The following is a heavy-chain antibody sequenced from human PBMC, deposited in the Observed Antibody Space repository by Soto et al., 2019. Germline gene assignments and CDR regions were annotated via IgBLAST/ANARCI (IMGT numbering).Heavy chain of an antibody. CDR3: AAPDYASDRMGFDI. CDR2: IVVGSGNT. V-gene: IGHV1-58*02. J-gene: IGHJ3*02. Sequence: QMQLVQSGPELKKPGSSVQVSCKASGFTFTSSAMQWVRQARGQRREWIGWIVVGSGNTNYAQKFQERVTITRDMSTSTAYMELSSPRSEDTAVYYCAAPDYASDRMGFDIWGQGTMVTVSS. D-gene: IGHD4-17*01. CDR1: GFTFTSSA.